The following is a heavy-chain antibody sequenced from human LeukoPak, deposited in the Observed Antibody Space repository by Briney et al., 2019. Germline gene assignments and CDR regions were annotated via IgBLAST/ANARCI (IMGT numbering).Heavy chain of an antibody. Sequence: GGSLRLSCAASGFTFSSYSMNWVRQAPGKGLEWASSISSSSSYIYYADSVKGRFTISRDNAKNSLYLQMNSLRAEDTAVYYCARGAYYYDSSGYYSDAFDIWGQGTMVTVSS. CDR1: GFTFSSYS. D-gene: IGHD3-22*01. CDR3: ARGAYYYDSSGYYSDAFDI. CDR2: ISSSSSYI. V-gene: IGHV3-21*01. J-gene: IGHJ3*02.